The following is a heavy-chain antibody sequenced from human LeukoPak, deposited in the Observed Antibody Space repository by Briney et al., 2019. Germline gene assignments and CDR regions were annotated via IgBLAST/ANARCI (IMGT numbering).Heavy chain of an antibody. V-gene: IGHV3-23*01. J-gene: IGHJ4*02. CDR3: AKQESSGSYPYYFDY. D-gene: IGHD3-22*01. CDR1: GFIFDRYG. Sequence: PGGSLRLSCAASGFIFDRYGMTWVRQAPGEGLKWVSSISDSGSRTYYADSVKGRLTVSRDNSKNTVYVQMNSLRAEDTAIYYCAKQESSGSYPYYFDYWGQGTLVTVSS. CDR2: ISDSGSRT.